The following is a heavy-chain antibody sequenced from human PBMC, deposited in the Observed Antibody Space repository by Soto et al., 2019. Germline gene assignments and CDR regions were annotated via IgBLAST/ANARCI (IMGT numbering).Heavy chain of an antibody. V-gene: IGHV4-4*02. CDR2: IYHSGTT. J-gene: IGHJ3*02. Sequence: PSETLSLTCAVSGGSIISSNYWSSVRHPPGMGLEWIGEIYHSGTTNYNPSLKSRVTISVDKSKNQFSLKLSSVTAADTAVYYCAIFMNMVTNLAFDIGGQGTMVTVSS. D-gene: IGHD4-17*01. CDR3: AIFMNMVTNLAFDI. CDR1: GGSIISSNY.